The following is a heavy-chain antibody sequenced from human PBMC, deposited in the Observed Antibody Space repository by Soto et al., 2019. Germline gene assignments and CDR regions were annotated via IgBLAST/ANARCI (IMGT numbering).Heavy chain of an antibody. V-gene: IGHV1-2*04. J-gene: IGHJ5*02. Sequence: GASVKVSCKASGYTFTGYYMHWVRQAPGQGLEWMGWINPNSGGTNYAQKFQGWVAMTRDTSISTAYMELSRLRSDDTAVYYCAREGARSIFGATGWFDPWGQGTLVTVSS. D-gene: IGHD3-3*01. CDR2: INPNSGGT. CDR3: AREGARSIFGATGWFDP. CDR1: GYTFTGYY.